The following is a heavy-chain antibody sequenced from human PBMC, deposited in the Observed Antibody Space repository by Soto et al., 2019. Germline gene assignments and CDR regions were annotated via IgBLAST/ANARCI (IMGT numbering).Heavy chain of an antibody. D-gene: IGHD3-16*01. CDR1: GFTFSSYA. CDR3: ASLQIRDYYYGMDV. J-gene: IGHJ6*02. V-gene: IGHV3-30-3*01. Sequence: PGGSLRLSCAASGFTFSSYAMHWARQTPGKGLEWVAVISYDGSNKYYADSVKGRFTISRDNSKNTLYLQMNSLRAEDTAVYYCASLQIRDYYYGMDVWGQGTTVTVSS. CDR2: ISYDGSNK.